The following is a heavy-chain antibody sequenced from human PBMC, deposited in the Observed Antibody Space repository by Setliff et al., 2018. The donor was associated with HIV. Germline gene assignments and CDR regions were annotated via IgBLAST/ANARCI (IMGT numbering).Heavy chain of an antibody. CDR1: GYTFTSYD. V-gene: IGHV1-8*02. CDR3: ARGAWYTSGWYSSRYMDV. J-gene: IGHJ6*03. Sequence: GASVKVSCKASGYTFTSYDINWVRQATGQGLEWMGWMNSNSGNTGYAQKFQGRVTMTRNTSISTAYMELSSLRSEDTAVYYCARGAWYTSGWYSSRYMDVWGKGTTVTVSS. D-gene: IGHD6-19*01. CDR2: MNSNSGNT.